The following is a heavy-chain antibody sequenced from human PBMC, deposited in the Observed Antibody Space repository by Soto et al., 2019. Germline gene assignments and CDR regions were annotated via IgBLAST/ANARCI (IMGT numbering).Heavy chain of an antibody. D-gene: IGHD7-27*01. CDR2: IWRDGNSQ. V-gene: IGHV3-33*01. CDR3: ATDAWGPEV. CDR1: GFSFSSYN. J-gene: IGHJ6*02. Sequence: QVQLVESGGGVVQPGRSLRLSCEASGFSFSSYNMHWVRKAPGKGLEWVTFIWRDGNSQSHADSVKGRFTVSRDNSKNTLYLQMDSLRGEDTAVYYCATDAWGPEVWGQGTTVTVSS.